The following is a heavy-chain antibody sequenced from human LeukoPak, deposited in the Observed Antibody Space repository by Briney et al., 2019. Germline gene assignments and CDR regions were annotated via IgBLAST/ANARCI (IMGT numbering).Heavy chain of an antibody. J-gene: IGHJ4*02. Sequence: PSETLSLTCAVYGGSFSGYYWSWIRQPPGKGLEWIGEINHSGSTNYNPSLKSRVTISVDTSKNQFSLKLSSVTAADTAVCYCARGRDYWGQGTPVTVSS. CDR2: INHSGST. CDR1: GGSFSGYY. CDR3: ARGRDY. V-gene: IGHV4-34*01.